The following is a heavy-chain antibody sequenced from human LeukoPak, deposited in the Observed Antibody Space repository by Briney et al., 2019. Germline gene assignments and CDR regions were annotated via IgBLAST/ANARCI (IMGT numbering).Heavy chain of an antibody. CDR3: ARVSPNTVTTLQYFDY. J-gene: IGHJ4*02. Sequence: GGSLRLSCAASRFTFSSYAMHWVRQAPGKGLEWVAVISYDGSNKYYADSVKGRFTISRDNSKNTLYLQMNSLRAEDTAVYYCARVSPNTVTTLQYFDYWGQGTLVTVSS. V-gene: IGHV3-30*04. CDR2: ISYDGSNK. D-gene: IGHD4-17*01. CDR1: RFTFSSYA.